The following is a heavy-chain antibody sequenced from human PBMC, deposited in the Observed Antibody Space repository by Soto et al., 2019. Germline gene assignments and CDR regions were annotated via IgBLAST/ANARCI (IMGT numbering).Heavy chain of an antibody. Sequence: PSETLSLTCTVSGGSISTYYWGWIRQPPGKGLEYIGCVHESGSTDYNPSLKGRVTISLHTSKSQFSLSLRSATAADTATYYCARGTRALITSFFAYWGQGIPVTVSS. CDR2: VHESGST. D-gene: IGHD1-20*01. CDR3: ARGTRALITSFFAY. V-gene: IGHV4-59*03. J-gene: IGHJ4*02. CDR1: GGSISTYY.